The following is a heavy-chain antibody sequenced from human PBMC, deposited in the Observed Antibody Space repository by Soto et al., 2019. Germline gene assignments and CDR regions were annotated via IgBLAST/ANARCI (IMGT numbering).Heavy chain of an antibody. Sequence: LRLSCAASGFTFSSYWMHWVRQAPGKGLVWVSRINSDGSSIRYADSVKGRFTISRDNAKNTLYLQMNNLRADDTAVYYCAASISVGGGGWGQGTLVTVSS. J-gene: IGHJ4*02. D-gene: IGHD3-16*01. CDR2: INSDGSSI. V-gene: IGHV3-74*01. CDR3: AASISVGGGG. CDR1: GFTFSSYW.